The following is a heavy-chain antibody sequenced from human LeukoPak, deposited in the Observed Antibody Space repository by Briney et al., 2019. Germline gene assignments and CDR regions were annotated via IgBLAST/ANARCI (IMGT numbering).Heavy chain of an antibody. J-gene: IGHJ4*02. CDR2: INPNSGGT. V-gene: IGHV1-2*02. CDR3: ARGLTSTYSSTPSY. Sequence: ASVKVSCNASGYTFTGYYMHWVRQAPGQGLEWMGWINPNSGGTNYAQKFQGRVTMTRDTSISTAYMELSRLRSDDTAVYYCARGLTSTYSSTPSYWGQGTLVTVSS. D-gene: IGHD6-13*01. CDR1: GYTFTGYY.